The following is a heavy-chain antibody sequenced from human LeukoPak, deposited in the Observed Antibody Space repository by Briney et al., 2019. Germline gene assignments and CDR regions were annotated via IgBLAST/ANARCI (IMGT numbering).Heavy chain of an antibody. CDR2: ISDNGGST. Sequence: GGSLRLSCLVSGVMFSRHAMHWVRQAPGKGLEYLSGISDNGGSTFYADSVKGRFTIPRDNSKDTLYLQMSSLRGDDTAVYYCYISGWTEDIDNWGQGTLVSVSS. CDR3: YISGWTEDIDN. V-gene: IGHV3-64D*06. J-gene: IGHJ4*02. CDR1: GVMFSRHA. D-gene: IGHD6-19*01.